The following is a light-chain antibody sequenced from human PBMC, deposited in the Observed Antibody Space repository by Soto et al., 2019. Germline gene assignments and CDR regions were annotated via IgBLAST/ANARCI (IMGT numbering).Light chain of an antibody. CDR2: GAS. CDR3: QQYGTSIT. J-gene: IGKJ5*01. V-gene: IGKV3-20*01. Sequence: EVVLTQSPGTLSLSPGERATLSCRASQSVSNSHLAWYQQKPGQAPRLLIYGASNRATGIPDRFSGSGSGTDFTLTISRREPEDFAVYYCQQYGTSITFGQGTRLEIK. CDR1: QSVSNSH.